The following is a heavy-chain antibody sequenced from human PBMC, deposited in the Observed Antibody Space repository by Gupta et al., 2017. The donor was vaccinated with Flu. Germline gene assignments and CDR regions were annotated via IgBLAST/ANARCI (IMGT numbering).Heavy chain of an antibody. CDR2: ISGSGGST. Sequence: EVQPLESGGGMVQPGGSMRLSCAASGFTFSSYPMSWVRQAPGKGLWWFSAISGSGGSTYYADSVKGRFTISRDNSKNTLYLQMNSLRAEDTAVYYWAKSFGAAAGTNDYWGQGTLVTVSS. V-gene: IGHV3-23*01. CDR3: AKSFGAAAGTNDY. J-gene: IGHJ4*02. D-gene: IGHD6-13*01. CDR1: GFTFSSYP.